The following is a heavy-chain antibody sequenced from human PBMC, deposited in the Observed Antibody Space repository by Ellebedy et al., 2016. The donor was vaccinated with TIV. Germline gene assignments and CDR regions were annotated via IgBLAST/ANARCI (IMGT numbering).Heavy chain of an antibody. CDR2: INQDGSDK. Sequence: GESLKISCAASGFSFSSYWMTWVRQAPGKGLEWVVNINQDGSDKYYEDSVKGRFTIARDNAKNSLYLQMSSLRVEDTAVYYCATDGSYGDYRSPTHAFVMWGQGTMVAVSS. CDR1: GFSFSSYW. J-gene: IGHJ3*02. V-gene: IGHV3-7*01. CDR3: ATDGSYGDYRSPTHAFVM. D-gene: IGHD4-17*01.